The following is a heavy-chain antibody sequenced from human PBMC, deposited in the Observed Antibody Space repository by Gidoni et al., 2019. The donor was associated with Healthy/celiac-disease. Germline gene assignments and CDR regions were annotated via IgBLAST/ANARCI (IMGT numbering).Heavy chain of an antibody. Sequence: QVTLKESGPVLVKPTETLTLTCTVSGFSLSTARMGVSWIRQPPGKALEWLAHIFSNDEKSYSTSLKSSLTISKDTSKSQVVLTMTNMDPVDTATYYCARIRGAYFDWPMAAHYYFDYWGQGTLVTVSS. V-gene: IGHV2-26*01. D-gene: IGHD3-9*01. J-gene: IGHJ4*02. CDR3: ARIRGAYFDWPMAAHYYFDY. CDR2: IFSNDEK. CDR1: GFSLSTARMG.